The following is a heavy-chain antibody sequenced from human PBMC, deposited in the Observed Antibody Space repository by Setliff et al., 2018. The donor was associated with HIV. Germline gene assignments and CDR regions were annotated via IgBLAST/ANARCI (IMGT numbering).Heavy chain of an antibody. V-gene: IGHV5-51*01. CDR2: IYPSDSNI. J-gene: IGHJ3*01. CDR1: QYTFTTYW. CDR3: VRRDGRPLNGFDF. Sequence: PGESLTISCKGSQYTFTTYWIGWVRQVPGRGLEWMALIYPSDSNIYYNPSFQDRVTISVEKPIATAYLQWSSLKTSDTAIYYCVRRDGRPLNGFDFWGQGTMVTVSS. D-gene: IGHD2-21*02.